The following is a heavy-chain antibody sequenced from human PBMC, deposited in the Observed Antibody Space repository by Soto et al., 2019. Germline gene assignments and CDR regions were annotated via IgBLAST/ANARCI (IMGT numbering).Heavy chain of an antibody. CDR1: GFTFSSFE. Sequence: EVKVVESGGGLVQPGGSLRLSCAASGFTFSSFEMNWVRQAPGKGLEWVSYISSSGDSINYADSVKGRFTISRDNDQTSLYLQMNSLRVEDTAVYYCAREGALHLDALDIWGQGTMVTVSS. CDR3: AREGALHLDALDI. D-gene: IGHD3-16*01. V-gene: IGHV3-48*03. J-gene: IGHJ3*02. CDR2: ISSSGDSI.